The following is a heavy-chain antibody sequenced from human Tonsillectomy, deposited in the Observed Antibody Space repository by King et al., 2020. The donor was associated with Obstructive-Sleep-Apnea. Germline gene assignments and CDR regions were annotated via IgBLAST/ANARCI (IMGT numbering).Heavy chain of an antibody. V-gene: IGHV4-59*01. CDR1: VGSISSYY. D-gene: IGHD3-22*01. CDR2: IYYSGST. CDR3: ARGRDLYYDSSGIDY. J-gene: IGHJ4*02. Sequence: QLQESGPRLVKPSETLSLICTVSVGSISSYYWSWIRQPPGKGLEWIGYIYYSGSTNYNPSLKSRVTISVDTSKNQFSLKLCSVTAADTAVYYCARGRDLYYDSSGIDYWGQGTLVTVSS.